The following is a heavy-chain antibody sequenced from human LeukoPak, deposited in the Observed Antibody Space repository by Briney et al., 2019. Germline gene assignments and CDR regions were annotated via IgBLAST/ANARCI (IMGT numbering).Heavy chain of an antibody. CDR2: INQDGSEK. D-gene: IGHD6-13*01. CDR3: VRDHPAAGLIFDY. Sequence: GGSLRLSCAASGFTFSSHWMSWVRQTPGKGLEWVANINQDGSEKYYVDSVKGRSTISRDNAKNSLYLQVNSLRAEDTAVYYCVRDHPAAGLIFDYWGQGTLVTVSS. CDR1: GFTFSSHW. J-gene: IGHJ4*02. V-gene: IGHV3-7*03.